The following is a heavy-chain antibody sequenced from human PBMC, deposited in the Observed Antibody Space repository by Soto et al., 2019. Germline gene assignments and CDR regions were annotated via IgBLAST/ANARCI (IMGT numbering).Heavy chain of an antibody. V-gene: IGHV1-69*13. Sequence: SVKVSCKASGGTFSSYAISWVRQAPGQGLEWMGGIIPIFGTADYAQKFQGRVTITADESTSTAYMELSSLRPEDTAVYYCAREGAVMDYYYGMDVWGQGTTVTVYS. CDR1: GGTFSSYA. CDR3: AREGAVMDYYYGMDV. D-gene: IGHD2-8*01. J-gene: IGHJ6*02. CDR2: IIPIFGTA.